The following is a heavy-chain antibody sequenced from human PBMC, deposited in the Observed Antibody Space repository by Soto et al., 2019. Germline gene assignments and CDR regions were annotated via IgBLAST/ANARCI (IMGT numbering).Heavy chain of an antibody. CDR2: IYYSGST. Sequence: SSETLSLTSTVSGGSISSYYWSWTRQPPGKGLEWIGYIYYSGSTNYNPSLKSRVTISVDTSKNQFSLKLSSVTAADTAVYYCARRVDYVWGSYRYSPYFDYWGQGTLVTVSS. D-gene: IGHD3-16*02. J-gene: IGHJ4*02. V-gene: IGHV4-59*08. CDR1: GGSISSYY. CDR3: ARRVDYVWGSYRYSPYFDY.